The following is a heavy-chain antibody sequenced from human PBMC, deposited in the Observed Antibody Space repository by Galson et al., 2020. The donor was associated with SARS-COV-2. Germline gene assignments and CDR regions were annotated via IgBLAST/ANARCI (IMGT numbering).Heavy chain of an antibody. CDR3: VALEPDY. J-gene: IGHJ4*02. V-gene: IGHV3-48*03. Sequence: GGALRLSCAASGFSFSSYEMHWVRQAPGKGLEWVSYISTSGTSIYYADSVKGRFTFSRDNAKKSLYLQMNSLRVEDTAVYYCVALEPDYWCQGTHVTVSS. CDR1: GFSFSSYE. D-gene: IGHD1-1*01. CDR2: ISTSGTSI.